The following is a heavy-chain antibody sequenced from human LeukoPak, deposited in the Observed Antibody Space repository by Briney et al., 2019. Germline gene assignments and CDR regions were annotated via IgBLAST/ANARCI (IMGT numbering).Heavy chain of an antibody. CDR1: GGSISRGSYY. Sequence: SETLSLTCTVSGGSISRGSYYWNWIRQHPGMGLEWLGYIYHSGSTSYNPSLKSRVSISVDTSKNQFSLRLSSVTAADTAVYYCARGPRDYGSGSYYNVLAFDYWGQGTLVTVSS. V-gene: IGHV4-31*03. CDR3: ARGPRDYGSGSYYNVLAFDY. D-gene: IGHD3-10*01. CDR2: IYHSGST. J-gene: IGHJ4*02.